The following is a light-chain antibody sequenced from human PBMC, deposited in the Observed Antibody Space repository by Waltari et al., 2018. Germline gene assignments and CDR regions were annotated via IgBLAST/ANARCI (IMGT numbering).Light chain of an antibody. V-gene: IGLV2-23*02. J-gene: IGLJ3*02. CDR1: NSDVGSYAR. CDR2: EVS. CDR3: CSYAGSSTFDWV. Sequence: QSALTQPASVSGAPGQSNPHPFTGTNSDVGSYARVSWYQQHPGKAPKVMISEVSKRPSGVSNRFSGSKSGNTASLTISGLQAEDEADYYCCSYAGSSTFDWVFGGGTKLTVL.